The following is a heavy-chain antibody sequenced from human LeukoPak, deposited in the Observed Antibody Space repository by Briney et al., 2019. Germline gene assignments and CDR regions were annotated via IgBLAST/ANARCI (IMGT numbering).Heavy chain of an antibody. CDR1: GGSISSYY. Sequence: SETLSLTCTVSGGSISSYYCSWIRQPPGKGLEWIGYIYYSGSTNYNPSLKSRVTISVDTSKNQFSLKLSSVTAADTAVYYCARAYSGSRHPDYWGQGTLVTVSS. V-gene: IGHV4-59*01. D-gene: IGHD1-26*01. CDR3: ARAYSGSRHPDY. J-gene: IGHJ4*02. CDR2: IYYSGST.